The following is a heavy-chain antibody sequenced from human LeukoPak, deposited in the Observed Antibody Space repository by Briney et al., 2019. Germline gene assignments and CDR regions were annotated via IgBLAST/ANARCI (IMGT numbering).Heavy chain of an antibody. V-gene: IGHV1-46*01. J-gene: IGHJ4*02. CDR1: GYTFRTHY. D-gene: IGHD4-11*01. CDR3: ARASSNEIDY. CDR2: INPSDGGT. Sequence: ASVEVSCKASGYTFRTHYMHWVRQAPGQGLEWMGIINPSDGGTTYAQKFQGRVTMTRDTFTSTIYMELSSLRFEDTAVYYCARASSNEIDYWGQGTLVTVSS.